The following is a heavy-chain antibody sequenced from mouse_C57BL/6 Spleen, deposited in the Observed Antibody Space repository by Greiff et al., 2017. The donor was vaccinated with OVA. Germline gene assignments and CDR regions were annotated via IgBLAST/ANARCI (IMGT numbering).Heavy chain of an antibody. V-gene: IGHV1-69*01. D-gene: IGHD1-1*01. J-gene: IGHJ4*01. Sequence: VKLQQPGAELVMPGASVKLSCKASGYTSTSYWMHWVKQRPGQGLEWIGEIDPSDSYTNYNQKFKGKSTLTVDKSSSTAYMQLSSLTSEDSAVYYCARFPGSSYDYAMDYWGQGTSVTVSS. CDR2: IDPSDSYT. CDR1: GYTSTSYW. CDR3: ARFPGSSYDYAMDY.